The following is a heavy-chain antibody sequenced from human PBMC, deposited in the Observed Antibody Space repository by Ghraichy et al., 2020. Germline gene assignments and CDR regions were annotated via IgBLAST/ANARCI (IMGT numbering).Heavy chain of an antibody. V-gene: IGHV4-61*01. J-gene: IGHJ3*02. CDR1: GGSVSSGSYY. Sequence: SETLSLTCTVSGGSVSSGSYYWSWIRQPPGKGLEWIGYIYYSGSTNYNPSLKSRVTISVDTSKNQFSLKLSSVTAADTAVYYCARERLRFLEWLQHEHDAFDIWGQGTMVTVSS. CDR3: ARERLRFLEWLQHEHDAFDI. D-gene: IGHD3-3*01. CDR2: IYYSGST.